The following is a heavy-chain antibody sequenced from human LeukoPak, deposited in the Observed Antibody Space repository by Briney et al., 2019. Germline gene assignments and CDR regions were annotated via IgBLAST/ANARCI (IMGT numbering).Heavy chain of an antibody. CDR1: GGSFSGYY. D-gene: IGHD5-12*01. V-gene: IGHV4-34*01. J-gene: IGHJ4*02. CDR2: INHSGST. Sequence: SETLSLTCAVYGGSFSGYYWSWIRQPPRKGLELIWEINHSGSTNYNPSLKSRVTISVDTSKNQFSLKLSSVTAADTAVYYCARVLVQGNGYSGYDEPFDYWGQGTLVTVSS. CDR3: ARVLVQGNGYSGYDEPFDY.